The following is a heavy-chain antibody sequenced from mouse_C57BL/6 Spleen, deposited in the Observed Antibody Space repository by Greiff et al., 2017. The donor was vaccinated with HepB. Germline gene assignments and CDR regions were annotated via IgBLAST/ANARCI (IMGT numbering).Heavy chain of an antibody. J-gene: IGHJ1*03. CDR1: GYTFTSYW. D-gene: IGHD1-1*01. V-gene: IGHV1-55*01. Sequence: QVQLQQSGAELVKPGASVKMSCKASGYTFTSYWITWVKQRPGQGLEWIGDIYPGSGSTNDNEKFKSKATLTVDTSSSTAYMQLSSLTSEDSAVYYCARYGSSYDWYFDVWGTGTTVTVSS. CDR3: ARYGSSYDWYFDV. CDR2: IYPGSGST.